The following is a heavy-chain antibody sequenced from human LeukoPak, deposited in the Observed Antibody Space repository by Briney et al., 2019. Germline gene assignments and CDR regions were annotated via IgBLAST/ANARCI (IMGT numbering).Heavy chain of an antibody. CDR2: LNPGGGSR. CDR3: ARAHGRNYYDSTIRDFDY. V-gene: IGHV1-46*01. D-gene: IGHD3-22*01. CDR1: GYTFTNYY. J-gene: IGHJ4*02. Sequence: ASVKVSCKASGYTFTNYYLHWVRQAPGQGLEWMGILNPGGGSRNYAQKFQGRVTMTRDTSITTFYMELSSLRPDDTAVYYCARAHGRNYYDSTIRDFDYWGQGTLVTVSS.